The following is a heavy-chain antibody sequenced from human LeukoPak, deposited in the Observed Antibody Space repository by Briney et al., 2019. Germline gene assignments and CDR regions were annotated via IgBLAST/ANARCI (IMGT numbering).Heavy chain of an antibody. CDR2: INPNSGAT. CDR3: ARATIVGAIPGY. V-gene: IGHV1-2*02. D-gene: IGHD1-26*01. J-gene: IGHJ4*02. Sequence: GASVKVSCNTSGYTFANYYIHWVRQAPGQGLEWMGWINPNSGATIYPQKFQGRVTMTRDTSISTAYMELSRLTSDDSAVYYCARATIVGAIPGYWGQGTLVTVSS. CDR1: GYTFANYY.